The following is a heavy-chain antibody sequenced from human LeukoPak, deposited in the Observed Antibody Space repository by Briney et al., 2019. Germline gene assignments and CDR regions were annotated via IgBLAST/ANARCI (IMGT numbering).Heavy chain of an antibody. CDR2: ISGSGGST. CDR3: AKGKYFLDAFDI. V-gene: IGHV3-23*01. Sequence: GGTLRLSCAASGFTFSSYGMSWVRQAPGKGLEWVSAISGSGGSTYYADSVKGRFTISRDNSKNTLYLQMNSLRAEDTAVYYCAKGKYFLDAFDIWGQGTMVTVSS. CDR1: GFTFSSYG. D-gene: IGHD2/OR15-2a*01. J-gene: IGHJ3*02.